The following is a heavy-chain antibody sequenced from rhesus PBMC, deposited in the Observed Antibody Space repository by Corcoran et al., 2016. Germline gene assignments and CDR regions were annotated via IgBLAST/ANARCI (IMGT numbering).Heavy chain of an antibody. Sequence: QLQLQESGPGLVKPSETLSVTCAVSGGSISSSYWSWIRQAPGKGLEWIGFIYGRGSSTNYNPSLKSRVTLSVDTSKNQLSLKLSSVTAADTAVYYCARDPGSPYYFDYWGQGVLVTVSS. CDR1: GGSISSSY. J-gene: IGHJ4*01. CDR3: ARDPGSPYYFDY. V-gene: IGHV4-169*02. D-gene: IGHD2-21*01. CDR2: IYGRGSST.